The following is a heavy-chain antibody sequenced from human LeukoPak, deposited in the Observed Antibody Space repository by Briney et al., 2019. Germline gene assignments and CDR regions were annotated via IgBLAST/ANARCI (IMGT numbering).Heavy chain of an antibody. CDR3: ARDSWTVRMLAAAGQRGHWFDP. V-gene: IGHV4-59*01. CDR1: GGSISSYY. J-gene: IGHJ5*02. Sequence: SETLSLTCTVSGGSISSYYWSWIRQPPGKGLEWIGYIYYSGSTNYNPSLKSRVPISVDTSKNQFSQKLSSVTAADTPVYYRARDSWTVRMLAAAGQRGHWFDPWGQGTLVTVSS. D-gene: IGHD6-13*01. CDR2: IYYSGST.